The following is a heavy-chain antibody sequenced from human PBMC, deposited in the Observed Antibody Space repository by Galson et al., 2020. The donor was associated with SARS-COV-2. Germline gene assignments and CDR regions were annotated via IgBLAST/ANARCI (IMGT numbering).Heavy chain of an antibody. CDR1: GGSISTRNYG. CDR2: IDYSGGT. V-gene: IGHV4-39*07. Sequence: PSETLSLTCSVSGGSISTRNYGGGWVRQPPGKGLEWIGNIDYSGGTHYNPSLQSRVTISLDTSKNQLSLKLNSVTAADTAVYFCARVDESGYPDFFDYWGQGTLVTVSS. D-gene: IGHD3-3*01. CDR3: ARVDESGYPDFFDY. J-gene: IGHJ4*02.